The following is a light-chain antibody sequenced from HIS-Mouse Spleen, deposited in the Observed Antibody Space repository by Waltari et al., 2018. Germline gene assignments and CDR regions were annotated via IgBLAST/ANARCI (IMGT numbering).Light chain of an antibody. CDR3: CSYAGSSTWV. CDR2: EGS. J-gene: IGLJ3*02. CDR1: SSDVGRINL. V-gene: IGLV2-23*01. Sequence: QSALTQPASVSGSPGQSNPIPCTGTSSDVGRINLFPWYQQHPGKAPKLMIYEGSKRPSGVSNRFSGSKSGNTASLTISGLQAEDEADYYCCSYAGSSTWVFGGGTKLTVL.